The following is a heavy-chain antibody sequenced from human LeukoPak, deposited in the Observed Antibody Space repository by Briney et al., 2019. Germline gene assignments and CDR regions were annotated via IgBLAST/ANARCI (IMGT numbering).Heavy chain of an antibody. V-gene: IGHV3-30*18. CDR3: AKERDVSSWYYYYGMDV. J-gene: IGHJ6*04. CDR2: ISYDGSNK. D-gene: IGHD6-13*01. Sequence: PGRSLRLSCGASGFTFSDYGMHWVRQAPCKGLEWVAFISYDGSNKYYADSVKGRFTISRDNSKNTLYLQMNSLRAEDTAVYYCAKERDVSSWYYYYGMDVWGKGTTVTVSS. CDR1: GFTFSDYG.